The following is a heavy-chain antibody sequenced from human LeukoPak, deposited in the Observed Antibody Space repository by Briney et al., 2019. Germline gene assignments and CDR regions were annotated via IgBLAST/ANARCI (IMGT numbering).Heavy chain of an antibody. CDR1: GYTFTGYY. D-gene: IGHD7-27*01. CDR2: INPNSGGT. CDR3: ARATPVWAKSYYGMDV. V-gene: IGHV1-2*02. J-gene: IGHJ6*02. Sequence: EASVKVSCKASGYTFTGYYMHWVRQAPGQGLEWMGWINPNSGGTNYAQKFQGRVTMTRDTSISTAYMELSRLRSDDTAVYYCARATPVWAKSYYGMDVWGQGTTVTVSS.